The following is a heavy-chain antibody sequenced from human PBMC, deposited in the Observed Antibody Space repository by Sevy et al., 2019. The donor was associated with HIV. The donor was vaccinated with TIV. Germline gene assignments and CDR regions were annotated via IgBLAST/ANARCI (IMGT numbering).Heavy chain of an antibody. CDR2: LSFGCGKI. D-gene: IGHD2-8*01. CDR1: GFAFYEXX. J-gene: IGHJ4*02. Sequence: GGSLRLSCAASGFAFYEXXXXXXXXXPGKGXEWVATLSFGCGKINYADSVKGRFTISRDNSKNSFYLQMDNLRVEDTALYYCAREGCSRPHDYWGQGTRVTVSS. CDR3: AREGCSRPHDY. V-gene: IGHV3-23*01.